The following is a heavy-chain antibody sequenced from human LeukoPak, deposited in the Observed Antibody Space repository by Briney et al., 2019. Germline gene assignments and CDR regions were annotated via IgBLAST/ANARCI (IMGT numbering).Heavy chain of an antibody. CDR2: IRYDGSNK. Sequence: GGSLRLSCAASGFTFSSYGMHWVRQAPGKGLEWVAFIRYDGSNKYYADSVKGRFTISRDNSKNTLYLQMNSLRAEDTAVYYCAKDPTYSNYPYYYYYYMDVWGKGTTVTVSS. CDR1: GFTFSSYG. D-gene: IGHD4-11*01. J-gene: IGHJ6*03. CDR3: AKDPTYSNYPYYYYYYMDV. V-gene: IGHV3-30*02.